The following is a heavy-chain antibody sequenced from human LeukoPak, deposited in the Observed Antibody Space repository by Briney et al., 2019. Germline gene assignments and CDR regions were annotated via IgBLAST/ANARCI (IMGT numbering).Heavy chain of an antibody. V-gene: IGHV1-46*01. J-gene: IGHJ5*02. CDR1: GYTFTSYY. Sequence: ASVKVSCKASGYTFTSYYMHWVRQAPGQGLEWMGIISPSGGSTSYAQKFQGRVTMTRDMSTSTVYMELSSLRSEDTAVYYCARGPVAGTKTNWFDPWGQGTLVTVSS. CDR2: ISPSGGST. D-gene: IGHD6-19*01. CDR3: ARGPVAGTKTNWFDP.